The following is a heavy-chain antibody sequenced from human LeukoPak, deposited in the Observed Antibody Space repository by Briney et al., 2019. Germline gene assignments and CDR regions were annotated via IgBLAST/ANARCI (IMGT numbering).Heavy chain of an antibody. J-gene: IGHJ4*02. CDR1: GGSISRYY. D-gene: IGHD1-26*01. CDR2: IYYSGST. Sequence: SSETLSLTCTVSGGSISRYYWSWVRQPPGKGLEWVGYIYYSGSTNYNTSLKRRVTISVDTSKNQFSLKLSSVTAADTAVYCCARIVGATFDYWGQGTLVTVSS. CDR3: ARIVGATFDY. V-gene: IGHV4-59*01.